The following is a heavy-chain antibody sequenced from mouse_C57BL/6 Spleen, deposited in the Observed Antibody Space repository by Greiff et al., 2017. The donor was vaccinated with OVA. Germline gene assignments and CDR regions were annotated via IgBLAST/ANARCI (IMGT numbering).Heavy chain of an antibody. Sequence: EVQLQQSGPELVKPGASVKISCKASGYTFTDYYMNWVKQSHGKSLEWIGDINPNNGGTSYNQKFKGKATLTVDKSSSTAYMELRSLTSEDSAVYYCASVYYYGSSMGNYWGQGTTLTVSS. V-gene: IGHV1-26*01. CDR2: INPNNGGT. J-gene: IGHJ2*01. CDR3: ASVYYYGSSMGNY. CDR1: GYTFTDYY. D-gene: IGHD1-1*01.